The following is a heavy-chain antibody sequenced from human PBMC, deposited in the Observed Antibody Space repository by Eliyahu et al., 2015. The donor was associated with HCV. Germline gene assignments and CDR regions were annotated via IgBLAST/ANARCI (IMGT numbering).Heavy chain of an antibody. CDR1: GFTFSSYA. CDR3: AKDQLGGAAGTVQLDY. J-gene: IGHJ4*02. CDR2: ISGSGGST. Sequence: EVQLLESGGGLVQPGGSLRLSCAASGFTFSSYAMSWVRQAPGKGLEWVSAISGSGGSTYYADSVKGRFTISRDNSKNTLYLQMNSLRAEDTAVYYCAKDQLGGAAGTVQLDYWGQGTLVTVSS. D-gene: IGHD6-13*01. V-gene: IGHV3-23*01.